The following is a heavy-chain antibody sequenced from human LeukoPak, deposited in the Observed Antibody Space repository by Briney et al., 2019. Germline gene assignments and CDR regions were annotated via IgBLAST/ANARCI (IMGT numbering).Heavy chain of an antibody. Sequence: GGSLRLSCGASGFTFSDYYMSWIRQAPGKGLEWVSYISTRSSTRHYADSVKGRFTISRDNSKNTLYLQMNSLRAEDTAVYYCAREHSSIYYGMDVWGQGTTVTVSS. CDR1: GFTFSDYY. CDR2: ISTRSSTR. CDR3: AREHSSIYYGMDV. V-gene: IGHV3-11*01. D-gene: IGHD6-6*01. J-gene: IGHJ6*02.